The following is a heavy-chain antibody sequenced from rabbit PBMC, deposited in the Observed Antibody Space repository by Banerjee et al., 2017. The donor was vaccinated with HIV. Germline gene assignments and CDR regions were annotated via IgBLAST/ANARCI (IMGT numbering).Heavy chain of an antibody. CDR2: IDPVFGST. V-gene: IGHV1S47*01. Sequence: QEQLVESGGGLVQPEGSLKLSCKASGFDFSSYGVSWVRQAPGKGLEWIGYIDPVFGSTYYASWVNGRFTISSHNAQNTLYLQLNSLTAADTATYFCVRDPYYAGYAGYGYANFNLWGQGTLVTVS. CDR3: VRDPYYAGYAGYGYANFNL. D-gene: IGHD6-1*01. CDR1: GFDFSSYG. J-gene: IGHJ4*01.